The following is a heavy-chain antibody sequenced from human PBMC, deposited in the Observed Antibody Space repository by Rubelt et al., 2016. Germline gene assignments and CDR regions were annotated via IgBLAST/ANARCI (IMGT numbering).Heavy chain of an antibody. CDR3: GRDRIGTTLYY. V-gene: IGHV4-34*01. CDR2: INHSGST. J-gene: IGHJ4*02. CDR1: GGSFSGYY. Sequence: QLQLQESGPGLLKPSETLSLTCAVYGGSFSGYYWSWIRQPPGKGLEWIGEINHSGSTNYNPSLKSRVTILVDTAKNQFSLKLSLVTAADTAVYYCGRDRIGTTLYYWGQGTLVTVSS. D-gene: IGHD1-1*01.